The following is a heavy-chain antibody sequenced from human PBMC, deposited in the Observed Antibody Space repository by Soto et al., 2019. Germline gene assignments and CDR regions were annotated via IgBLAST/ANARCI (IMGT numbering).Heavy chain of an antibody. D-gene: IGHD1-1*01. CDR2: ISGSGGST. J-gene: IGHJ2*01. Sequence: EVQLLESGGGLVQPGGSLRLSCAASGFTFSSYAMSWVRQAPGKGLEWVSAISGSGGSTYYADSVKGRFTISRDNSKNTLYLQMNSLRAEDTAVYYCAKDQLSLERRGNVWYFDLWGRGTLVTVSS. CDR1: GFTFSSYA. V-gene: IGHV3-23*01. CDR3: AKDQLSLERRGNVWYFDL.